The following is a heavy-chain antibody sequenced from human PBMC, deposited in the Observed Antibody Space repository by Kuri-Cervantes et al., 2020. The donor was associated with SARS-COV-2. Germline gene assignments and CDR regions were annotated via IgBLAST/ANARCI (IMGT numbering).Heavy chain of an antibody. CDR1: GFTFSDHY. V-gene: IGHV3-72*01. J-gene: IGHJ4*02. D-gene: IGHD6-13*01. CDR3: TGPTYSSSWYSSDWGKY. CDR2: TRNKANSYTT. Sequence: GESLKISCAASGFTFSDHYMDWVRQAPGKGLEWVGRTRNKANSYTTEYAASVKGRFTISRDDSKSIAYLQMNSLKTEDTAVYYCTGPTYSSSWYSSDWGKYWGQGTLVTVSS.